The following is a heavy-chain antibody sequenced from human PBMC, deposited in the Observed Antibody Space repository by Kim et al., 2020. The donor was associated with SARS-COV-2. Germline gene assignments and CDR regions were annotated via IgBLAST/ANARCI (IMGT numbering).Heavy chain of an antibody. D-gene: IGHD1-1*01. CDR2: INTNTGNP. CDR3: ARGSAETYNWNDQFDY. J-gene: IGHJ4*02. Sequence: ASVKVSCKASGYTFTSYAMNWVRQAPGQGLEWMGWINTNTGNPTYAQGFTGRFVFSLDTSVSTAYLQISSLKAEDTAVYYCARGSAETYNWNDQFDYWGQGTLVTVSS. V-gene: IGHV7-4-1*02. CDR1: GYTFTSYA.